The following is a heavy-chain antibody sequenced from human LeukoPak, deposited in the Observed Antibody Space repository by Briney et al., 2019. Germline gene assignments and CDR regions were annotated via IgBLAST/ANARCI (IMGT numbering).Heavy chain of an antibody. CDR3: ARQGYGGHSQGAADY. CDR1: GYTFTSYG. J-gene: IGHJ4*02. Sequence: ASVKVSCKASGYTFTSYGISWVRQAPGQGLEWMGWISAYNGNTNYAQNLQGRVTMTTDTSTSTAYMELRSLRPDDTAVYYCARQGYGGHSQGAADYWGQGTLVTVSS. CDR2: ISAYNGNT. D-gene: IGHD4-23*01. V-gene: IGHV1-18*01.